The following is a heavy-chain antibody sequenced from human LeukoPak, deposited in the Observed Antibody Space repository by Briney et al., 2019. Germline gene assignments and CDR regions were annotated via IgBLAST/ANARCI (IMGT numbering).Heavy chain of an antibody. Sequence: GGSLRLSCAASGFTFSSYWMSWVRQAPGKGLGWVANMKQDGSEKYYVDSVKGRFTISRDNSRNTLYLQMNSLRAEDTAVYYCARARTTRGFDYWGQGTLVTVSS. J-gene: IGHJ4*02. CDR3: ARARTTRGFDY. CDR2: MKQDGSEK. CDR1: GFTFSSYW. V-gene: IGHV3-7*01. D-gene: IGHD4-17*01.